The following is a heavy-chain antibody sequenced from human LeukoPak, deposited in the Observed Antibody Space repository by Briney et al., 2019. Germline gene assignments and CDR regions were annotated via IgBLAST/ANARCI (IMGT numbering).Heavy chain of an antibody. V-gene: IGHV3-74*01. CDR1: GFTFSSYW. CDR3: TASLV. CDR2: ISSDGTTT. D-gene: IGHD3-3*02. J-gene: IGHJ4*02. Sequence: GGSLRLSCAASGFTFSSYWMHWVRQAPGKGLVWVSYISSDGTTTTYADSVKGRFTISRDNAKNTLYLQMNSLRVEDAAVYYCTASLVWGQGTLVTVSS.